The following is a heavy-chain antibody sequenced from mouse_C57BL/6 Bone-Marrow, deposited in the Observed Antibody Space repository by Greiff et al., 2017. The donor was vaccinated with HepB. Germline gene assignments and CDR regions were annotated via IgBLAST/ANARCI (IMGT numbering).Heavy chain of an antibody. CDR3: ARGPGTGAMDY. CDR2: SRNKANDYTT. D-gene: IGHD4-1*01. CDR1: GFTFSDFY. V-gene: IGHV7-1*01. J-gene: IGHJ4*01. Sequence: EVQRAESGGGLVQSGRSLRLSCATSGFTFSDFYMEWVRQAPGKGLEWIAASRNKANDYTTEYSASVKGRFIVSRDTSQSILYLQMNALRAEDTAIYYCARGPGTGAMDYWGQGTSVTVSS.